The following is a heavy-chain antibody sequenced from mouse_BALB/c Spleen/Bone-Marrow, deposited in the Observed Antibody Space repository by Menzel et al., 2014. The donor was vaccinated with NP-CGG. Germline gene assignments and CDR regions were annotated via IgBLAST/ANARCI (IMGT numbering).Heavy chain of an antibody. Sequence: VQLQQSGAELVRPGVSVKISCKGSGYTFTDYAMHWVKQSHAKSLEWIGVISTYYGDASYNQKFKGKATMTVDKSSSTAYMDLARLTSEDSAIYYCASGNYYYAMDYWGQGTSVTVSS. J-gene: IGHJ4*01. CDR1: GYTFTDYA. D-gene: IGHD2-1*01. V-gene: IGHV1S137*01. CDR3: ASGNYYYAMDY. CDR2: ISTYYGDA.